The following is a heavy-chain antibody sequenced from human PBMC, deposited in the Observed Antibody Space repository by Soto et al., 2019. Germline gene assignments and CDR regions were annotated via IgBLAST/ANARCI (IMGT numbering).Heavy chain of an antibody. J-gene: IGHJ6*02. Sequence: ETLSLTCAVYGGSFSGYYWSWIRQPPGKGLEWIGEINHSGSTNYNPSLKSRVTISVDTSKNQFSLKLSSVTAADTAVYYCARGSSFGELLLGRYYYGMDVWGQGTTVTVSS. CDR3: ARGSSFGELLLGRYYYGMDV. V-gene: IGHV4-34*01. CDR1: GGSFSGYY. D-gene: IGHD3-10*01. CDR2: INHSGST.